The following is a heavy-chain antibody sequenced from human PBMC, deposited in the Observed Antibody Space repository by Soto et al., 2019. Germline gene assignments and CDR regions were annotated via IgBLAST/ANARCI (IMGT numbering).Heavy chain of an antibody. J-gene: IGHJ4*02. CDR3: ARGSDIVVVPAAMEYFDY. Sequence: GGSLRLSCAASGFTFSSYGMHWVRQAPGKGLEWVAVIWYDGSNKYYADSVKGRFTISRDNSKNTLYLQMNSLRAEDTAVYYCARGSDIVVVPAAMEYFDYWGQGTLVTVSS. D-gene: IGHD2-2*01. CDR1: GFTFSSYG. V-gene: IGHV3-33*01. CDR2: IWYDGSNK.